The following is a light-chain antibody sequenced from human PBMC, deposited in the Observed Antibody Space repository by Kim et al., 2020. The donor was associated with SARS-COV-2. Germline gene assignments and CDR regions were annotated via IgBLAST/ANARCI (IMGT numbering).Light chain of an antibody. CDR1: QSLRARH. CDR3: QHYGGPPYT. CDR2: GAS. V-gene: IGKV3-20*01. Sequence: LFLGERVAPSCRASQSLRARHIAWYQHKPGQAPRLLIYGASSRATGIPDRFSGSGSGTDFTLTIGRLEPEDVAVYYCQHYGGPPYTFGQGTKLEI. J-gene: IGKJ2*01.